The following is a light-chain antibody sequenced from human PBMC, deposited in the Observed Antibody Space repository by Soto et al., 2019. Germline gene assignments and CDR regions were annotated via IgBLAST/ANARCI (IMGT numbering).Light chain of an antibody. CDR3: QQSSVTPRS. CDR1: RDISNS. J-gene: IGKJ1*01. Sequence: DIQMTQSPSSVSASVGDRLTITCRASRDISNSLAWYQQEPGKAPNLLIYGASGLQNGVPSRFTGSGSGTEFTLTITGLQPEDFGTYYCQQSSVTPRSFGQGTKVDNK. CDR2: GAS. V-gene: IGKV1-12*01.